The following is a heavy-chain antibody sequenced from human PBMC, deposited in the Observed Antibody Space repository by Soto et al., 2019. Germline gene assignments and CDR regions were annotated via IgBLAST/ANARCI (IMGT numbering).Heavy chain of an antibody. CDR2: IIPILGIA. J-gene: IGHJ4*02. CDR3: ARERGGMATFDY. Sequence: QVQLVQSGAEVKKPGSSVKVSCKASGGTFSSYTISSVRQAPGQGLEWMGRIIPILGIANYAQKFQGRVTITADKSTSTAYMELSSLRSEDTAVYYCARERGGMATFDYWGQGTLVTVSS. V-gene: IGHV1-69*08. CDR1: GGTFSSYT. D-gene: IGHD5-12*01.